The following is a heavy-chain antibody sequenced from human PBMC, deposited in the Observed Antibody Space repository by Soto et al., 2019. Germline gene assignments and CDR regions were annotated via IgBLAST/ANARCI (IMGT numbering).Heavy chain of an antibody. Sequence: PSETLSLTCTVSGGSISSYYWSWIRQPPGKGLEWIGYIYYSGGTNYNPSLKSRVTISVDTSKNQFSLKLSSVTAADTAVYYCANGGEKLRPYSSGWKFDYWGQGTLVTVSS. J-gene: IGHJ4*02. CDR3: ANGGEKLRPYSSGWKFDY. CDR2: IYYSGGT. V-gene: IGHV4-59*01. CDR1: GGSISSYY. D-gene: IGHD6-19*01.